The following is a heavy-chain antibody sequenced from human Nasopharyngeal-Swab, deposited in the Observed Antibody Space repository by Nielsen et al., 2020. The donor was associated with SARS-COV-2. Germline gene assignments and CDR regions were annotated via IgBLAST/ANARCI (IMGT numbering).Heavy chain of an antibody. V-gene: IGHV3-23*03. D-gene: IGHD3-22*01. CDR1: GFTFSNFA. CDR2: IYSDGSGT. J-gene: IGHJ6*02. Sequence: GGSLRLSCAASGFTFSNFAMTWVRQPPGKGPEWVALIYSDGSGTFYADSVEGRFAISRDNSKNTVHLEMNSLRAEDTAVYYCAKHEINYYTLGVWGQGTTVTVSS. CDR3: AKHEINYYTLGV.